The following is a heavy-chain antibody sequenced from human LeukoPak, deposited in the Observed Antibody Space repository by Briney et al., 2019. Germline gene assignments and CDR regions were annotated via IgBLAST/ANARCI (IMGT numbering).Heavy chain of an antibody. V-gene: IGHV3-23*01. CDR1: GFTFSSYA. Sequence: GGSLRLSCAASGFTFSSYAMSWVRQAPGKGLEWVSAISGSGGSSYYADSVKGRFTISRDNSKNTLYLQMSSLRAEDTAVYYCAKDEGSKYYYDSSGYLGLYFDYWGQGTLVTVSS. J-gene: IGHJ4*02. CDR2: ISGSGGSS. CDR3: AKDEGSKYYYDSSGYLGLYFDY. D-gene: IGHD3-22*01.